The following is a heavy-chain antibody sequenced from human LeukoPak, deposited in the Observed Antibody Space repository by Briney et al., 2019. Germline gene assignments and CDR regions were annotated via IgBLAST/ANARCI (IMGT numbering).Heavy chain of an antibody. CDR1: GGSISSNNW. V-gene: IGHV4-4*02. J-gene: IGHJ4*02. CDR3: ARGGRFPRRHVDY. Sequence: PSGTLSLTCAVSGGSISSNNWWSWVRQPPGKGLEWIGEIFHSGNTNYNPSLKSRVTISVDTSKNQFSLKLSSVTAADTAVYYCARGGRFPRRHVDYWGQGTLVTVSS. D-gene: IGHD1-26*01. CDR2: IFHSGNT.